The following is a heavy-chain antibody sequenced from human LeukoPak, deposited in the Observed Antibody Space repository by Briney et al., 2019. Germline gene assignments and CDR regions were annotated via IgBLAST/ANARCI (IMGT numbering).Heavy chain of an antibody. D-gene: IGHD3-22*01. CDR3: VRESEYDRSASFDY. Sequence: GGSLRLSCAASGFTFTAYLIHWVRQAPGKGLEWVAVMSSDGNAMFYADSVKGRFTISRDNSKNTLYLQMNSLRAEDTAVYYCVRESEYDRSASFDYWGQGTLVTVSS. V-gene: IGHV3-30-3*01. J-gene: IGHJ4*02. CDR2: MSSDGNAM. CDR1: GFTFTAYL.